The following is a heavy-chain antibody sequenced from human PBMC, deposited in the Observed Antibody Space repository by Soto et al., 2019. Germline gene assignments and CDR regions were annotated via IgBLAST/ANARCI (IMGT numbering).Heavy chain of an antibody. V-gene: IGHV1-8*01. CDR1: GYTFTSYD. CDR3: YVWGSYRNAFDI. CDR2: MNPNSGNT. J-gene: IGHJ3*02. D-gene: IGHD3-16*02. Sequence: ASVKVSCKASGYTFTSYDINWARQATGQGLEWMGRMNPNSGNTGYAQKFQGRVTMTRNTSISTAYMELSSLRSEDTAVYYCYVWGSYRNAFDIWGQGTMVTVSS.